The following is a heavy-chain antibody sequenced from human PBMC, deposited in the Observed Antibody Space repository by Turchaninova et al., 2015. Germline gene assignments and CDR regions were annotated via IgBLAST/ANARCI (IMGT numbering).Heavy chain of an antibody. CDR2: ISDSGST. V-gene: IGHV4-61*01. Sequence: QVQLQESGPGLVKPSETLPAPCTCSAGSVDRRSYYWSWTLQPQGKGLDWIGDISDSGSTNYNPSLKSRITISVHTSKNQVSLKLSSVTAADTAVYYCARDRGLLRFLEWNVSWFDPWGQGTLVTVSS. CDR1: AGSVDRRSYY. J-gene: IGHJ5*02. D-gene: IGHD3-3*01. CDR3: ARDRGLLRFLEWNVSWFDP.